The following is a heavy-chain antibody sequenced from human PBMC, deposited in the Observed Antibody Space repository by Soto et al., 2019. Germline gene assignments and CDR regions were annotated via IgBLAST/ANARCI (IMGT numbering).Heavy chain of an antibody. CDR3: ARDLITIFGVVTPPDDYYYGMDV. J-gene: IGHJ6*02. V-gene: IGHV3-30-3*01. CDR1: GFTFSSYA. CDR2: ISYDGSNK. D-gene: IGHD3-3*01. Sequence: GGSLRLSCAASGFTFSSYAMHWVRQAPGKGLEWVAVISYDGSNKYYADSVKGRFTISRDNSKNTLYLQMNSLRAEDTAVYYCARDLITIFGVVTPPDDYYYGMDVWGQGTTVTAP.